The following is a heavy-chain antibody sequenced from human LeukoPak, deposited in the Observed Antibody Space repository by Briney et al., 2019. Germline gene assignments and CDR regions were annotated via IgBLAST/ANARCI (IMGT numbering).Heavy chain of an antibody. CDR2: INSDGSST. CDR3: AKSPLNWNPGHY. J-gene: IGHJ4*02. CDR1: GFTFSSYW. D-gene: IGHD1-1*01. V-gene: IGHV3-74*01. Sequence: GGSLRLSCAASGFTFSSYWMHWVRQAPGKGLVWVSRINSDGSSTYYADSVKGRFTISRDNSKNTLYLQMNSLRAEDTAVYYCAKSPLNWNPGHYWGQGTLVTVSS.